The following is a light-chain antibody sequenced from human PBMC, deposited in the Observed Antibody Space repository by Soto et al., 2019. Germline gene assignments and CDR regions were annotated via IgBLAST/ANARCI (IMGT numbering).Light chain of an antibody. J-gene: IGLJ1*01. CDR3: SSYTSSSTLRDNYV. V-gene: IGLV2-14*01. CDR1: SSDVGGYNY. Sequence: QSALTQPASVSGSPGQSITISCTGTSSDVGGYNYVSWYQQHPGKAPKLMIHDVSNRPSGVSNRFSGSKSGNTASLTISGLQAEDEADYYCSSYTSSSTLRDNYVFGTGTKVTVL. CDR2: DVS.